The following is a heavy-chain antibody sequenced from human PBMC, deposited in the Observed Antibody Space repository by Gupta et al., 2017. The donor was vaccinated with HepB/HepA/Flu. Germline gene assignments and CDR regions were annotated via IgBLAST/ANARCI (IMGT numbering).Heavy chain of an antibody. CDR3: ARDLMMIRGVIDY. Sequence: EVQLVESGGGLVQRGGSLSLSSAASGFTFRDFELNWVRQAPGKGLEWLSYISSRCRTTFYADSGQGRFTISRDNTKNSLYLKLNSLRAEDTAVYYCARDLMMIRGVIDYWGQGTLVTVSS. V-gene: IGHV3-48*03. CDR1: GFTFRDFE. J-gene: IGHJ4*02. D-gene: IGHD3-10*01. CDR2: ISSRCRTT.